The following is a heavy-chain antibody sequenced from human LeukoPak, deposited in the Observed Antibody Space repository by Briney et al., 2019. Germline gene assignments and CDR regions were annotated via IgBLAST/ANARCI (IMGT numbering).Heavy chain of an antibody. Sequence: GGSLRLSCAASGFTFDDYTMHWVRHVPGKGLEWVSLISWDGGSTYYADSVKGRFTISRDNSKNSLYLQMNSLRSEDTALYYCTKPNQISPYGPNSYYFDYWGQGTLVTVSS. V-gene: IGHV3-43*01. CDR3: TKPNQISPYGPNSYYFDY. D-gene: IGHD1-14*01. CDR2: ISWDGGST. CDR1: GFTFDDYT. J-gene: IGHJ4*02.